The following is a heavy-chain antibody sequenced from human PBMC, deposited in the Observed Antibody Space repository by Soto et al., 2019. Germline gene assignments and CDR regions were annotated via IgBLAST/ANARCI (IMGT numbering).Heavy chain of an antibody. CDR2: INHSGST. J-gene: IGHJ3*02. V-gene: IGHV4-34*01. D-gene: IGHD2-21*01. Sequence: QVQLQQWGAGLLKPSESLSLTCAVYGGSFSGYYWSWIRQPPGKGLEWIGEINHSGSTNYNPYLKRRVTISVDTSKNQFSLKLSSVTAADAAVYYCARGQFRRGAFDIWGQGTMVTVSS. CDR1: GGSFSGYY. CDR3: ARGQFRRGAFDI.